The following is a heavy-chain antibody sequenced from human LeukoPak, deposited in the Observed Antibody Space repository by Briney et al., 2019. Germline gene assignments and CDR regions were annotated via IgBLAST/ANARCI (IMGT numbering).Heavy chain of an antibody. Sequence: SQTLSLTCTVSGGSISSGGYYWSWIRQPPGKGLEWIGEINHSGSTNYNPSLKSRVTISVDTSKNQFSLKLSSVTAADTAVYYCARGQIAARRNWFDPWGQGTLVTVSS. V-gene: IGHV4-30-4*08. J-gene: IGHJ5*02. CDR1: GGSISSGGYY. CDR3: ARGQIAARRNWFDP. D-gene: IGHD6-6*01. CDR2: INHSGST.